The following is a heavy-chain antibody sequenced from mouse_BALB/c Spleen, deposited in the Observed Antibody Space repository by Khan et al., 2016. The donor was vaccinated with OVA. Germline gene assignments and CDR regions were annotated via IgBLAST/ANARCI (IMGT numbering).Heavy chain of an antibody. Sequence: QVRLQQSGAELVRPGASVKLSCKTSGYIFTSYWIHWVKQRSGQGLEWIVRIYPGTGSTYYNEKFKGKATLTADKSSSTAFMQLSSLKSEDSAVYFCARGGDSDEAWFAYWGQGTLVTVSA. CDR1: GYIFTSYW. V-gene: IGHV1S132*01. J-gene: IGHJ3*01. CDR3: ARGGDSDEAWFAY. CDR2: IYPGTGST.